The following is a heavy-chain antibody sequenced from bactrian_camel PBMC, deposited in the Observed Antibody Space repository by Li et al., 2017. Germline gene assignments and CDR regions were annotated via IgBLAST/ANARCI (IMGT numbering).Heavy chain of an antibody. D-gene: IGHD6*01. CDR2: IDSDGST. V-gene: IGHV3S53*01. J-gene: IGHJ4*01. CDR3: GRVEYSSLTY. Sequence: QVQLVESGGGSVQAGESLRLSCSASGQIRRTYCMAWFRQVPGKEREGVAAIDSDGSTNYADSVKERFTISRDNAKNTLYLQLNSLKTEDTAMYYCGRVEYSSLTYWGQGTQVTVS. CDR1: GQIRRTYC.